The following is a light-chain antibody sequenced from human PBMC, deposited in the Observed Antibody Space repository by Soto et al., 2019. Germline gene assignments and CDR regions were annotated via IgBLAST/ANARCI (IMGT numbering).Light chain of an antibody. CDR2: GAS. CDR1: QIVSSRF. V-gene: IGKV3-20*01. Sequence: EIVLTQSPGTLSLSPGERATLSCRASQIVSSRFLAWYQQKPGQAPRLLIYGASSRAAGIPDRFSGSGSGTDFTLTISRLEPEDFAVYYCQQFSGSPFTLGPGTKVDIK. J-gene: IGKJ3*01. CDR3: QQFSGSPFT.